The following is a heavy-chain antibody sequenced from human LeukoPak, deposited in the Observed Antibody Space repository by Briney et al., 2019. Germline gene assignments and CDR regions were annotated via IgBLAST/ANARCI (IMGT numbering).Heavy chain of an antibody. CDR2: INPSGGGA. V-gene: IGHV1-46*01. CDR3: ARDVSHSGSRDAWWFDP. CDR1: GYTFISYA. J-gene: IGHJ5*02. Sequence: ASVKVSCKASGYTFISYAMNWVRQAPGQGLEWMGIINPSGGGASYAQKFQGRVTMTRDMSTNTFYMELSSLRFEDTAVYYCARDVSHSGSRDAWWFDPWGQGTLVTVSS. D-gene: IGHD6-13*01.